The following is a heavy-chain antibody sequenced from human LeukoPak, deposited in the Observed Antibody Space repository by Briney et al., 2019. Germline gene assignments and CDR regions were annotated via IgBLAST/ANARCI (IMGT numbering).Heavy chain of an antibody. V-gene: IGHV3-23*01. D-gene: IGHD2-2*01. J-gene: IGHJ6*04. CDR1: GFTFSSYD. Sequence: AGTLSLTCAASGFTFSSYDISGGIQEPPGELQGWSAIICGSGSTYYADSVKGRFTVSRDNSKNTLYLQMNSLRAEDTAVYYCAKHPAAMDGGYYYYYGMDVWGKGTTVTVSS. CDR3: AKHPAAMDGGYYYYYGMDV. CDR2: IICGSGST.